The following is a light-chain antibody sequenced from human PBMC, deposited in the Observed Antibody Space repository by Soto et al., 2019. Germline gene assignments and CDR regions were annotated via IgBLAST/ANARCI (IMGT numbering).Light chain of an antibody. CDR2: DNN. CDR3: GTWDSSLSAGPYV. V-gene: IGLV1-51*01. CDR1: SSNIGNNY. Sequence: QSVLTQPPSVSAAPGQKVTISCSGSSSNIGNNYVSWYQQLPGTAPKLLIYDNNKRPSGIPGRFSGSKSGTSATLGITGLQTGEEADDYCGTWDSSLSAGPYVFGSGTKVTVL. J-gene: IGLJ1*01.